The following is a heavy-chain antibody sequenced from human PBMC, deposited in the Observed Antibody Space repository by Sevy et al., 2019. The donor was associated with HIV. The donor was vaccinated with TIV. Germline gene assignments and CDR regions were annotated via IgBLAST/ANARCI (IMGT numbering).Heavy chain of an antibody. CDR2: IYPGDSDT. D-gene: IGHD6-6*01. V-gene: IGHV5-51*01. CDR3: ARRRGSSAWVDY. CDR1: GYSFSTYW. Sequence: GESLKISCKGSGYSFSTYWIAWVRQMPGKGLEWMGIIYPGDSDTRYSPSFQGQVTISADKSISTAYLQWSSLKASDSDMYYCARRRGSSAWVDYWGQGTLVTVSS. J-gene: IGHJ4*02.